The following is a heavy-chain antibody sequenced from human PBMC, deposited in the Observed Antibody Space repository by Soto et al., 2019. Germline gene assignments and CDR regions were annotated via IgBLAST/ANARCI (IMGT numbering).Heavy chain of an antibody. CDR2: IYYTGTT. J-gene: IGHJ4*01. Sequence: SATLSLPRNLSGTHNSSYYWTWFRQPPGQGLEWVGYIYYTGTTTYNPSLRSRVAIFVDASKSQFSLDLRSVTAAYTAVYYCARLGDYYQAVDYWGHGALVTVS. CDR1: GTHNSSYY. CDR3: ARLGDYYQAVDY. V-gene: IGHV4-59*08. D-gene: IGHD3-22*01.